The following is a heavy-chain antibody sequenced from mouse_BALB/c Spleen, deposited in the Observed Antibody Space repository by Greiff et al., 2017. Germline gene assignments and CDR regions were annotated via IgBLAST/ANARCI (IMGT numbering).Heavy chain of an antibody. Sequence: EVKLMESGGGLVKPGGSLKLSCAASGFTFSSYAMSWVRQTPEKRLEWVASISSGGSTYYPDSVKGRFTISRDNARNILYLQMSSLRSEDTAMYYCARRRASMITTRGFAYWGQGTLVTVSA. CDR2: ISSGGST. D-gene: IGHD2-4*01. CDR3: ARRRASMITTRGFAY. CDR1: GFTFSSYA. J-gene: IGHJ3*01. V-gene: IGHV5-6-5*01.